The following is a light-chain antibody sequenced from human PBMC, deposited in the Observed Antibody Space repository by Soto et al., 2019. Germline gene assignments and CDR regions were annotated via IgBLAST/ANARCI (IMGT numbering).Light chain of an antibody. CDR3: ATWDDSRGGPV. V-gene: IGLV1-44*01. CDR2: NSF. J-gene: IGLJ3*02. Sequence: QSVLTQPPSASGTPGQRVTISCSGRTSNIGTYTVNWYQHFPGAAPKLLIYNSFQRPSGVPDRFSGSKSGTSASLAVSGLQSEDEADDYCATWDDSRGGPVFGGGTKLTVL. CDR1: TSNIGTYT.